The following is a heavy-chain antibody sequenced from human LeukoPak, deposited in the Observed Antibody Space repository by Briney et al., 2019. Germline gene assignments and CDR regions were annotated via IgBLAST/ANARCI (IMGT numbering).Heavy chain of an antibody. Sequence: GGSLRLSCAASGFTFSSYAMNWVRQAPGKGLEWVSTISGSGGSTYYADSVKGRFTISRDNSKNTLYLQMNSLRAEDTAVYYCAREWEQGFDYWGQGTLVTVSS. CDR1: GFTFSSYA. CDR2: ISGSGGST. CDR3: AREWEQGFDY. V-gene: IGHV3-23*01. D-gene: IGHD1-26*01. J-gene: IGHJ4*02.